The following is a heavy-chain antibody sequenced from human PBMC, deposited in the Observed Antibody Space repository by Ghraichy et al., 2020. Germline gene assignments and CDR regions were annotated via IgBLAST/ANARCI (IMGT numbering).Heavy chain of an antibody. CDR3: ARSSSLPSLDSDYYYYGMDV. Sequence: GGSLRLSCAASGFTFSSYSMNWVRQAPGKGLEWVSSISSSSSYIYYADSVKGRFTISRDNAKNSLYLQMNSLRAEDTAVYYCARSSSLPSLDSDYYYYGMDVWGQGTTVTVSS. CDR2: ISSSSSYI. J-gene: IGHJ6*02. CDR1: GFTFSSYS. D-gene: IGHD6-6*01. V-gene: IGHV3-21*01.